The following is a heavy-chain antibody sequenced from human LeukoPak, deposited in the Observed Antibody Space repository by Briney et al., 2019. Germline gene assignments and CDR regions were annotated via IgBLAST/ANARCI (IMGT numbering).Heavy chain of an antibody. J-gene: IGHJ6*03. Sequence: GGSLRLSCAASGFTFSSYAMSWVRQAPGKGLEWVSAISGSGGSTYYADSVKGRFTISRDNSKNTLYPQMNSLRAEDTAVYYCAKDGGYCSGGSCSEDYYYYYMDVWGKGTTVTVSS. CDR2: ISGSGGST. CDR1: GFTFSSYA. D-gene: IGHD2-15*01. CDR3: AKDGGYCSGGSCSEDYYYYYMDV. V-gene: IGHV3-23*01.